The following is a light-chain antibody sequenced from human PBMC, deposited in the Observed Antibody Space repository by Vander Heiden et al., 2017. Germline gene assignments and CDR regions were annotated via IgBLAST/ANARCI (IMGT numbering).Light chain of an antibody. CDR3: QQYGSSPWT. J-gene: IGKJ1*01. Sequence: IVLTQSPGTPSLSPGPRATLSCSASQSVSSSYLDWYQQKPGQAPRLLIYGVSSRATGIPDRFRGSGSGTDFTLTISRLEAEDFAVYYCQQYGSSPWTFGQGTKVEIK. CDR2: GVS. V-gene: IGKV3-20*01. CDR1: QSVSSSY.